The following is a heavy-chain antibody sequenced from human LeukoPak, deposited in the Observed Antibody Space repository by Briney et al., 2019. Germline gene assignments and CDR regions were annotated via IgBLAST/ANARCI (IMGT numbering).Heavy chain of an antibody. CDR1: GYTFSAFY. CDR3: ARNGYSSGWFYYYYYMDV. V-gene: IGHV1-2*02. D-gene: IGHD6-13*01. Sequence: ASVKVSCKTSGYTFSAFYMHWVRQAPGQGPEWMGWINPDSGGSEYGQKFQGRVTMTRYTSISTAYMELSRLRSDDTAVYYCARNGYSSGWFYYYYYMDVWGKGTTVTVSS. J-gene: IGHJ6*03. CDR2: INPDSGGS.